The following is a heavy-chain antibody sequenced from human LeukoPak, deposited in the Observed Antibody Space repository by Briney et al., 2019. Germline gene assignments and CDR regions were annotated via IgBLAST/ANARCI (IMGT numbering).Heavy chain of an antibody. V-gene: IGHV1-69*13. Sequence: ASVTVSCKASGGTFSSYAISWVRQAPRQGLEWMGGIIPIFGTANYAQKFQGRVTITADEPTSTAYMELSSLRSEDTAVYYCARDGRAGLYGMDVWGQGTTVTVSS. CDR2: IIPIFGTA. J-gene: IGHJ6*02. CDR1: GGTFSSYA. CDR3: ARDGRAGLYGMDV.